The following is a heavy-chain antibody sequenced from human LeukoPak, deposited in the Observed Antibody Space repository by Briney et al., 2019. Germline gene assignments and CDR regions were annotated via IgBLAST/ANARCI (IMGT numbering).Heavy chain of an antibody. J-gene: IGHJ1*01. CDR1: GGTFCGYY. CDR2: ITHTGTS. Sequence: SETLALTCAVYGGTFCGYYWAWIRQFPGKGLEWVGEITHTGTSNYNPSLKSRVVMSIDASKNQFSLKLTSVTAADAALYFCARPFTPMVRGVMRFWGQGTLVAVSS. D-gene: IGHD3-10*01. CDR3: ARPFTPMVRGVMRF. V-gene: IGHV4-34*08.